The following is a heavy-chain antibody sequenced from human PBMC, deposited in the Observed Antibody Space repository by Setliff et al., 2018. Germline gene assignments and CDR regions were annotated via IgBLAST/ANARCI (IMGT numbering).Heavy chain of an antibody. J-gene: IGHJ4*02. V-gene: IGHV3-23*01. D-gene: IGHD2-2*01. CDR1: GFTFDDHG. CDR2: INAGGHIT. Sequence: LRLSCAASGFTFDDHGMSWVRQAPGKGLEWVSGINAGGHITNYADSVQGRFTISRDNSRDTLFLQISSLRAEDTAVYYCAKAPFDIVVVPAAIDFWGQGTLVTVSS. CDR3: AKAPFDIVVVPAAIDF.